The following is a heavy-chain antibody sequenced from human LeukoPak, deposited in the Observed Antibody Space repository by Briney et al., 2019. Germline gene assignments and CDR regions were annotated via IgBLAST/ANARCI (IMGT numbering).Heavy chain of an antibody. D-gene: IGHD1-1*01. CDR2: INHSGST. Sequence: SETLSLTCAVYGGSFSGYYWSWIRQPPGKGLEWIGEINHSGSTNYNPSLKSRVTISVDTSRNQFSLKLSSVTAADTAVYYCARARRWNAAVEGWWFDPWGQGTLVTVSS. CDR1: GGSFSGYY. J-gene: IGHJ5*02. V-gene: IGHV4-34*01. CDR3: ARARRWNAAVEGWWFDP.